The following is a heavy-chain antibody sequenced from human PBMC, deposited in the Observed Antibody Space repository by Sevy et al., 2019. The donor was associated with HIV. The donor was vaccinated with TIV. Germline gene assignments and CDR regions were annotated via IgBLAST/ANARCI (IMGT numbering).Heavy chain of an antibody. CDR1: GFTFSVYW. Sequence: GGSLRLSCAASGFTFSVYWMNWVRQAPGKGLEWVANIKGDGSDKHYVDSVEGRFTISRDKGKNLLYLQMNSLRVEDTAVYYCAHETIGIFDSWGQGPLVTVSS. CDR2: IKGDGSDK. CDR3: AHETIGIFDS. D-gene: IGHD2-15*01. V-gene: IGHV3-7*01. J-gene: IGHJ4*02.